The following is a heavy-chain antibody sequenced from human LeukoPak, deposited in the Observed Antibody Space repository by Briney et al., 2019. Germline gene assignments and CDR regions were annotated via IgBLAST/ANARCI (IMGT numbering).Heavy chain of an antibody. V-gene: IGHV6-1*01. D-gene: IGHD5-18*01. CDR1: RDSVSSNSS. CDR3: ARGGQGDGYSADEAFDL. J-gene: IGHJ3*01. Sequence: SQTLSLTCAISRDSVSSNSSWNWIRQSPSRGLEWLGRTNYRSKWYNDYVVSVKSRININPDTSKNQFSLQLNSVTPEDTAVYYCARGGQGDGYSADEAFDLWGQGTMVTVS. CDR2: TNYRSKWYN.